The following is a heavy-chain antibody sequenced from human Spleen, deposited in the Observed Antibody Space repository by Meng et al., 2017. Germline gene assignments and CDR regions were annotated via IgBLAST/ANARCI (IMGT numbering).Heavy chain of an antibody. V-gene: IGHV4-4*02. CDR1: GGSISTTKW. CDR2: IYHSGST. CDR3: ASYNSGWPQFDS. J-gene: IGHJ4*02. D-gene: IGHD6-19*01. Sequence: VQRQRSGPGLVKPSGTLSLPCAVSGGSISTTKWWNWVRQTPGKGLEWVGEIYHSGSTNYNPSLKSRVTMSVDKSKNQFSLKLTSVTVADTAVYYCASYNSGWPQFDSWGQGILVTVSS.